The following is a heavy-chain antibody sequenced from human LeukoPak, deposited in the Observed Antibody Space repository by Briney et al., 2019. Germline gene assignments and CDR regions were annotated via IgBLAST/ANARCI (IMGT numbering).Heavy chain of an antibody. CDR2: ISPSGGST. J-gene: IGHJ5*02. D-gene: IGHD6-19*01. CDR3: ARDSRSGWGNWFDP. V-gene: IGHV1-46*01. Sequence: ASVKVSCKAFGYTFTSNYMHWVRQAPGQGPEWMGVISPSGGSTTYAQKFQGRVTLTRDMSTSTDYLELSSLRSEDTAVYYCARDSRSGWGNWFDPWGQGTLVTVSS. CDR1: GYTFTSNY.